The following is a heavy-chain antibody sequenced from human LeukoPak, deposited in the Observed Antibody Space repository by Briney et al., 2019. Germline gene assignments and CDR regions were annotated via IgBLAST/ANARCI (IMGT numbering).Heavy chain of an antibody. CDR1: GGSINSANYY. J-gene: IGHJ6*03. Sequence: SETLSLTCTVSGGSINSANYYWGWLRQPPGEGLEWIGSIYYSETTYDNPSLKSRVTISIETSKNQFSLKLSSVTASDTAVYYCARQRADYYYYYVDVWGKGTTVAVS. V-gene: IGHV4-39*01. CDR3: ARQRADYYYYYVDV. CDR2: IYYSETT.